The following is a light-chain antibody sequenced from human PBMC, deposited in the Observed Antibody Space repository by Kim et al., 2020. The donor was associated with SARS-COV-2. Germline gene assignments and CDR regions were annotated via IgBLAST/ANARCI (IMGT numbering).Light chain of an antibody. Sequence: DIQMSQSPSSLSASVGDRVTITCQASQDINYYLNWYQQKPGKPPKLLIYDASYLETRVPSRFSGSRSGTHFTFTISSLQPEDIATYYCHQFAKLPITFGRGTRLATK. V-gene: IGKV1-33*01. J-gene: IGKJ5*01. CDR2: DAS. CDR3: HQFAKLPIT. CDR1: QDINYY.